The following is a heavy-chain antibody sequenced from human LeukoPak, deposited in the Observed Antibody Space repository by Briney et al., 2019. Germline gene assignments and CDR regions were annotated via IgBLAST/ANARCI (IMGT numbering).Heavy chain of an antibody. J-gene: IGHJ3*02. CDR3: ARGPNGDYIGAFDM. D-gene: IGHD4-17*01. V-gene: IGHV3-23*01. CDR2: IRGGGTSE. Sequence: GGSLRLSCAASGFTFSSYAMSWVRQAPGKGPEWVSAIRGGGTSEFYADSVKGRFRISRDNSKDTLFLQMNSLRAEDTAVYYCARGPNGDYIGAFDMWGPGKMVTVSS. CDR1: GFTFSSYA.